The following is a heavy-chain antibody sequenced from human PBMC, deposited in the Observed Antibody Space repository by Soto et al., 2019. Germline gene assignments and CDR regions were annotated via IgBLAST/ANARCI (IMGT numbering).Heavy chain of an antibody. CDR3: ARVGGDGYYDIFTGYNDY. D-gene: IGHD3-9*01. Sequence: QVQLVESGGGVVQPGRSLRLSCVASGFTFSSYAMHWVRQAPGKGLEWVAVISYDGSSKYYADSVKGRFTISRDNSKNTLYLQMNSLRAEDTAVFYCARVGGDGYYDIFTGYNDYWGQGTLVTVSS. V-gene: IGHV3-30-3*01. J-gene: IGHJ4*02. CDR1: GFTFSSYA. CDR2: ISYDGSSK.